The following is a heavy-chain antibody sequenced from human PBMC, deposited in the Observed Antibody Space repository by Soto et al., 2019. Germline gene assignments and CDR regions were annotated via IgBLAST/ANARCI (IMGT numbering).Heavy chain of an antibody. CDR1: GYGFTTYG. Sequence: QVHLVQSGAEVKKPGASVKVSCKGSGYGFTTYGITWVRQAPGQGLEWMAWISAHNGNTNYAQRPQGRVTVTRDTYTSTAYMELRSLRSDDAAVYYCARGRYGDYWGQGALVTVSS. J-gene: IGHJ4*02. CDR3: ARGRYGDY. CDR2: ISAHNGNT. D-gene: IGHD1-1*01. V-gene: IGHV1-18*01.